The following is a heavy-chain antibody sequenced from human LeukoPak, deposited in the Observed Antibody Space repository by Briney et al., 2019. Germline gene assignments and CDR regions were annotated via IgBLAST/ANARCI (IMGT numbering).Heavy chain of an antibody. J-gene: IGHJ4*02. V-gene: IGHV5-51*01. CDR2: IYPSDSDT. CDR1: EYSFTTYW. Sequence: GESLKISCKGSEYSFTTYWIGWVRQLPGKGLEWMGIIYPSDSDTRYSPSFQGQVTISVDKFISTAYLQWSSLKASDTAMYYCARRPRLTTYDYWGQGTLVTVSS. D-gene: IGHD4-17*01. CDR3: ARRPRLTTYDY.